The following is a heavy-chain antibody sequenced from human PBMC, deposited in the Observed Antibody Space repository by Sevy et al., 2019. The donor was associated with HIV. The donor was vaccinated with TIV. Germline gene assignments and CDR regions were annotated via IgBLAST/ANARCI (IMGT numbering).Heavy chain of an antibody. J-gene: IGHJ3*02. Sequence: ASVKVSCKASGGTFRSYGISWVRQAPGQGLEWMGIFIPIFGTTNYAQRFQGRVTFTADESTSTAFMELSSLRSEDTAVYYCARLYHDGSALQAFDIWGQGTMVTVSS. D-gene: IGHD3-22*01. CDR2: FIPIFGTT. CDR1: GGTFRSYG. V-gene: IGHV1-69*13. CDR3: ARLYHDGSALQAFDI.